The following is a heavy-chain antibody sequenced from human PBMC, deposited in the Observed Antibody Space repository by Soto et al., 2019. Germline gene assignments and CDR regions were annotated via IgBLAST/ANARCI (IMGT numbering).Heavy chain of an antibody. J-gene: IGHJ4*02. CDR2: ISSSSSTI. V-gene: IGHV3-48*02. CDR3: ARDYYGSGSFNPLDY. CDR1: GFTFSSYS. Sequence: VGSLRLSCAASGFTFSSYSMNWVRQAPGKGLEWVSYISSSSSTIYYADSVKGRFTISRDNAKNSLYLQMNSLRDEDTAVYYCARDYYGSGSFNPLDYWGQGTLVTVSS. D-gene: IGHD3-10*01.